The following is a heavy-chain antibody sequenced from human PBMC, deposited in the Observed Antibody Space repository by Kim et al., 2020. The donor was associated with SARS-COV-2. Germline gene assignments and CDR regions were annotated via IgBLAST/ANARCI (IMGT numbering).Heavy chain of an antibody. CDR2: INHSGST. CDR1: GGSFSGYY. CDR3: AGGHDIAVARYYYYYHGMDV. D-gene: IGHD6-19*01. J-gene: IGHJ6*02. V-gene: IGHV4-34*01. Sequence: SETLSLTCAVYGGSFSGYYWSWIRQPPGKGLEWIGEINHSGSTNYNPSLKSRVTISVDTAKNQFSLKLSSVTAADTAVYYCAGGHDIAVARYYYYYHGMDVWGQGTTVTVSS.